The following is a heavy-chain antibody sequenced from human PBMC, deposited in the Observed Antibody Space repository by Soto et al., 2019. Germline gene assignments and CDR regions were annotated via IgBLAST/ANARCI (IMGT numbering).Heavy chain of an antibody. CDR1: GGSISCYY. D-gene: IGHD3-22*01. CDR3: ARVAEGTYYYDSRGYFDC. CDR2: IYYSGST. J-gene: IGHJ4*02. Sequence: PSETLSLTCTVSGGSISCYYWSWIRQPPGKGLEWIGYIYYSGSTNYNPSIKSRVTISVDTSKNQFSLKLSSVTAADTAVYYCARVAEGTYYYDSRGYFDCWGQGTLVTVSS. V-gene: IGHV4-59*08.